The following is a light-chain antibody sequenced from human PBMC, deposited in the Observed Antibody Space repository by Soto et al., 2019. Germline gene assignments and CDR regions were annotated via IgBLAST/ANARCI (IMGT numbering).Light chain of an antibody. CDR1: QSVSSN. J-gene: IGKJ1*01. CDR2: GAS. Sequence: EIVMPQSPATLSVSPGARAPLSCRASQSVSSNLAWYQQKPGQANRLLIYGASTRATGIPARFSGSGSGTEFTLTISSLQSEEFAVYYCQQYNNWPRTFGQGTKVDIK. CDR3: QQYNNWPRT. V-gene: IGKV3-15*01.